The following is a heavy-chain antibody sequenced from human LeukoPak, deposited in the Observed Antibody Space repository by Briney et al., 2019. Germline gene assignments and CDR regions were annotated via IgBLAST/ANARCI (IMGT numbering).Heavy chain of an antibody. D-gene: IGHD5-12*01. J-gene: IGHJ4*02. CDR2: ISAYNGNT. Sequence: GASVKVSCKASGYTFTSYGISWVRQAPGQGLEWMGWISAYNGNTNYAQKLQGRVTMTRDTSTNTFYMELSGLRSEDTALYFCARACGYSGHNPIDYWGQGTLVTVSS. V-gene: IGHV1-18*01. CDR3: ARACGYSGHNPIDY. CDR1: GYTFTSYG.